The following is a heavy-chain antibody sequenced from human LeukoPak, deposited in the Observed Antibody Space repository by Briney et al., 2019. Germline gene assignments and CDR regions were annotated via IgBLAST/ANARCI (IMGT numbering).Heavy chain of an antibody. D-gene: IGHD6-19*01. CDR3: ARDDIAVAGTGFDY. J-gene: IGHJ4*02. CDR2: ISAYNGNT. Sequence: ASVKVSCKASGYTFTSYGISWVRQAPGQGLEWVGWISAYNGNTNYAQKLQGRVTMTTDTSTSTAYMELRSLRSDYTAVYYCARDDIAVAGTGFDYWGQGTLVTVSS. CDR1: GYTFTSYG. V-gene: IGHV1-18*01.